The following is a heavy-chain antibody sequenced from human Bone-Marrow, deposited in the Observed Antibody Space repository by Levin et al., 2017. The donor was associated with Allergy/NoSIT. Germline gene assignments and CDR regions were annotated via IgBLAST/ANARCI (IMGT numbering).Heavy chain of an antibody. V-gene: IGHV3-30*03. CDR2: ISYDGRNE. CDR3: ARDPSPCGGDCDRGPDY. D-gene: IGHD2-21*02. CDR1: GFNFRTYV. Sequence: GSLRLSCAASGFNFRTYVMHWVRQAPGKGLEWVALISYDGRNEYYADSVKGRFIISRDNSKNTLYLEMNPLRTEDTAIYFCARDPSPCGGDCDRGPDYWGQGTLVTVSS. J-gene: IGHJ4*02.